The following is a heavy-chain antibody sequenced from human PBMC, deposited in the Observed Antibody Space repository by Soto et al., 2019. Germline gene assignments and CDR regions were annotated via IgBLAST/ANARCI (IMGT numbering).Heavy chain of an antibody. Sequence: GGSLRLSCAASGFTFSSYDMHWVRQATGKGLEWVSAIGTAGDTYYPGSVKGRFTISRENAKNSLYLQMNSLRAEDTAVYYCARGGYSYGEYYYYYGMDVWGQGTTVTVSS. CDR2: IGTAGDT. CDR1: GFTFSSYD. CDR3: ARGGYSYGEYYYYYGMDV. J-gene: IGHJ6*02. D-gene: IGHD5-18*01. V-gene: IGHV3-13*01.